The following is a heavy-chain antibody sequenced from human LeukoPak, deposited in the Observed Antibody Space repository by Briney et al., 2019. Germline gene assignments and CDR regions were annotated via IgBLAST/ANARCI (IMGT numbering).Heavy chain of an antibody. CDR2: IYYSGST. Sequence: SETLSLTCTVSGGSISSYYWSWIRQPPGKGLEWIGYIYYSGSTNYNPSLKSRVTISVDTSKNQFSLKLSSVTAADTAVYYCARERTDIVVGEEYYFDYWGQGTLVTVSS. V-gene: IGHV4-59*01. CDR1: GGSISSYY. CDR3: ARERTDIVVGEEYYFDY. D-gene: IGHD2-2*01. J-gene: IGHJ4*02.